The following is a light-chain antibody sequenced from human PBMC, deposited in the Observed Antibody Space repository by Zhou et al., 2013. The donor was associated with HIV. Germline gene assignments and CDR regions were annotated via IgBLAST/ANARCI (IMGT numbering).Light chain of an antibody. CDR2: GTS. V-gene: IGKV3-20*01. J-gene: IGKJ5*01. CDR1: HGD. Sequence: LTQSPIIVSLTPGERATVSCGAGHGDVAWYQHKPGQSPRLLIYGTSRRASGIPDRFSGSGSGTDATLTISRLEPEDFTLYFCQQDTLFGQVTRLEIK. CDR3: QQDTL.